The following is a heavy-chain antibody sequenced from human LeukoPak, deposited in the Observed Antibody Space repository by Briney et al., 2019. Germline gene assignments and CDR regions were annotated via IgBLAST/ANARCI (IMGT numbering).Heavy chain of an antibody. CDR2: ISHTGNT. Sequence: PSQTLSLTCAVSGDSIISGDYYWSWIRQPPGKGLEWIGHISHTGNTYYSPSLQSRLTISVDTSENQFSLKLNSVTAADTAIYYCARYNWNYVPPLVYWGQGTLVTVSS. CDR1: GDSIISGDYY. CDR3: ARYNWNYVPPLVY. J-gene: IGHJ4*02. V-gene: IGHV4-30-4*08. D-gene: IGHD1-7*01.